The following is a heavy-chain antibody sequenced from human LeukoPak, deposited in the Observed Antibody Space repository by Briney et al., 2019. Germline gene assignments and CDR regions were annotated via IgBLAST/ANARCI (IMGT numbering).Heavy chain of an antibody. Sequence: GASVKVSCKASGYTFTGYYMHWVRQAPGQGLEWMGWINPNSGGTNYAQKFQGRVTMTRDTSISTAYMELSRLRSDDTAVYYCARVSVYLISATMVPFDYWGQGTLVTVSS. CDR1: GYTFTGYY. CDR3: ARVSVYLISATMVPFDY. J-gene: IGHJ4*02. D-gene: IGHD3-10*01. V-gene: IGHV1-2*02. CDR2: INPNSGGT.